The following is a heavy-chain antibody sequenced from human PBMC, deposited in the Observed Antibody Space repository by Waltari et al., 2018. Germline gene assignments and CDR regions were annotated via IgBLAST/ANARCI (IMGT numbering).Heavy chain of an antibody. D-gene: IGHD3-3*01. Sequence: EVQLVESGGGLVKPGGSLRLSCAASGFTFSNAWMSWVRQAPGKGLEWVGRIKSKTDGGTTDYAAPVKGRFTISRDDSKNTLYLQMNSLKTEDTAVYYCTNPPGYDFWSGYYTYHNGMDVWGQGTTVTVSS. CDR3: TNPPGYDFWSGYYTYHNGMDV. CDR1: GFTFSNAW. CDR2: IKSKTDGGTT. V-gene: IGHV3-15*01. J-gene: IGHJ6*02.